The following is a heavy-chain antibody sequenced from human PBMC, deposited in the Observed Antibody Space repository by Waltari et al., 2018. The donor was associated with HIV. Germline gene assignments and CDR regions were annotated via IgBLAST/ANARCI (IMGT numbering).Heavy chain of an antibody. V-gene: IGHV4-34*01. CDR3: ARGKSITIFGVVTFSWFDP. J-gene: IGHJ5*02. Sequence: QVQLQQWGAGLLKPSETLSLTCAVLGGSFSGYYWRWISQPPGEGLEWIGEINHSGSTNYNPSLRSRVTISVDTSKNQFSLKLSSVTAADTAVYYCARGKSITIFGVVTFSWFDPWGQGTLVTVSS. CDR1: GGSFSGYY. D-gene: IGHD3-3*01. CDR2: INHSGST.